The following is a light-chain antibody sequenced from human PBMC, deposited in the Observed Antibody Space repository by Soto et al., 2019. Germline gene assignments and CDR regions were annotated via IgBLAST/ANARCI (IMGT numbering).Light chain of an antibody. CDR2: SSN. V-gene: IGLV1-44*01. CDR1: NSNIGSNT. CDR3: AAWDGSLNGVV. J-gene: IGLJ3*02. Sequence: QSVLTQPPSASGTPGQRVTISCSGSNSNIGSNTVNWYQQFPGAAPKLLVYSSNLRPSGVPDRFPGSKSGTSASLAISGLQSEDESDYYCAAWDGSLNGVVFGGGTK.